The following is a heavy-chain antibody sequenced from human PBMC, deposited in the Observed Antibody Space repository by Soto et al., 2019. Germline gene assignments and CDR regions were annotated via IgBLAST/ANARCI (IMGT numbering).Heavy chain of an antibody. J-gene: IGHJ3*02. V-gene: IGHV3-23*01. D-gene: IGHD5-18*01. CDR1: GFTFSSYA. Sequence: EVQLLESRGGLVQPGGPLRLSCAAAGFTFSSYALRWVRQAPGKGLEWVSAISGSGGSTYYADSVKGRFTISRDNAKNTLCLQMNSLRAEDTAVYYCANGFEGSWIQLWLRGPFDIWGQGTMVTVSS. CDR2: ISGSGGST. CDR3: ANGFEGSWIQLWLRGPFDI.